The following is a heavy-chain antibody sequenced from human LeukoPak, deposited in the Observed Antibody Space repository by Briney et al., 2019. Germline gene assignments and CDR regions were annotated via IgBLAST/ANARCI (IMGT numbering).Heavy chain of an antibody. J-gene: IGHJ4*02. V-gene: IGHV4-59*01. CDR2: IYYSGST. CDR1: GGSISSYY. CDR3: ARDVRQLWSSDY. D-gene: IGHD5-18*01. Sequence: SETLSLTCTVSGGSISSYYWSWIRQPPGKGLEWIGYIYYSGSTNYDPSLKSRVTISVDTSKNQFSLKLSSVTAADTAMYYCARDVRQLWSSDYWGQGTLATVSS.